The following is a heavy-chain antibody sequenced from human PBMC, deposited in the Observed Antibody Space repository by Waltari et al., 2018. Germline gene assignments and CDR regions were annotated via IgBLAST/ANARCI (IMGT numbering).Heavy chain of an antibody. D-gene: IGHD6-13*01. CDR3: ASIAAAGTGPNYFDY. CDR1: GFTFSSYW. V-gene: IGHV3-7*01. CDR2: IKQDGSEK. Sequence: EVQLVESGGGLVQPGGSLRLSCAASGFTFSSYWMSWVRQAPGKGLEWVANIKQDGSEKYYVDSVKGRFTISRDNAKNSLYLQMNSLRAEDTAVYYCASIAAAGTGPNYFDYGGQGTLGTVS. J-gene: IGHJ4*02.